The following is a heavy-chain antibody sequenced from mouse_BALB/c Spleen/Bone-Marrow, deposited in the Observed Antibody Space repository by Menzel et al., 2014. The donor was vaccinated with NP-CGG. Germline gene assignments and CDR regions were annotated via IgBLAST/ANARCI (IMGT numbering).Heavy chain of an antibody. V-gene: IGHV1-4*01. CDR3: ARDWTIPFAY. D-gene: IGHD1-1*02. CDR2: INPSSGYT. CDR1: GYTFTSYT. Sequence: QVQLKESGAELVRPGASVKMSCKASGYTFTSYTMHWVKQRPGQGLEWIGYINPSSGYTNYNQKFKDKATLTADKSSSTAYMQLSSLTSEDSAVYYCARDWTIPFAYWGQGTLVTVSA. J-gene: IGHJ3*01.